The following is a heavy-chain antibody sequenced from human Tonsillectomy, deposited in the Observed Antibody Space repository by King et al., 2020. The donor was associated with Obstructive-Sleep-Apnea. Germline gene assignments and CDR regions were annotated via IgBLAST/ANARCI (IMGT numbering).Heavy chain of an antibody. CDR2: TSYSGST. CDR1: GGSISSGCYY. J-gene: IGHJ4*02. CDR3: ARGYYGSGSPFDY. D-gene: IGHD3-10*01. V-gene: IGHV4-31*03. Sequence: VQLQESGPGLVKPSQTLSLTCTFSGGSISSGCYYWIWIRPPPGKGLEWIGYTSYSGSTYYNPSLKSRVTISVYTSKNQFSLKLSSVTAADTALYYCARGYYGSGSPFDYWGQGTLVTVSS.